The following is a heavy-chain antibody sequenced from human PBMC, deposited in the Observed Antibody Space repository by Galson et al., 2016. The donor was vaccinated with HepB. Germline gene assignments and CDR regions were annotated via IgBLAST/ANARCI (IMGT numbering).Heavy chain of an antibody. V-gene: IGHV4-4*02. CDR2: IYHSGTT. D-gene: IGHD4-17*01. J-gene: IGHJ4*02. Sequence: SETLSLTCVVSGGSISSTNWWNWVRKPPGKGLEWIGEIYHSGTTNYNPSLQSRVTLSVDKSNKQCSLKLTSVTAADTAVYYCARDQAGEILRRPLGYWGQGTLVTVSS. CDR3: ARDQAGEILRRPLGY. CDR1: GGSISSTNW.